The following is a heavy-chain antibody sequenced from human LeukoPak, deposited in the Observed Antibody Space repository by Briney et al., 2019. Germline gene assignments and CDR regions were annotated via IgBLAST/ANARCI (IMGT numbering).Heavy chain of an antibody. Sequence: PSQTLSLTCTVSGGSISSGGYYWRWIRQHPGKGLEWIEYIYYSGSTYYNPSLKSRVTISVDTSKNQFSLKLSSVTAADTAVYYCARSYYYDSSGSRDYFDYWGQGTLVTVSS. V-gene: IGHV4-31*03. CDR1: GGSISSGGYY. CDR3: ARSYYYDSSGSRDYFDY. J-gene: IGHJ4*02. CDR2: IYYSGST. D-gene: IGHD3-22*01.